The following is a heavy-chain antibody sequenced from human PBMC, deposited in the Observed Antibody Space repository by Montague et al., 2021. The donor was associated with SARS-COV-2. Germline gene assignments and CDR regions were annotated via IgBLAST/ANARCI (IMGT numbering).Heavy chain of an antibody. V-gene: IGHV3-30-3*01. CDR1: GFTFSSYA. CDR3: ARAAQKQYVLLWFGELLHDAFDI. CDR2: ISYDGSNK. Sequence: SLRLSCAASGFTFSSYAMHWVRQAPGKGLESVAVISYDGSNKYYADSVKGRFTISRDNSKNTLYLQMNSLRAEDTAVYYCARAAQKQYVLLWFGELLHDAFDIWGQGTMVTVSS. D-gene: IGHD3-10*01. J-gene: IGHJ3*02.